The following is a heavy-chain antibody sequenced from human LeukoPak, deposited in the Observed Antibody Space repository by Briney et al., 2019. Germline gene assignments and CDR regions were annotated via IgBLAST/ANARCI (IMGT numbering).Heavy chain of an antibody. CDR2: ISYDGSNK. J-gene: IGHJ4*02. CDR3: AKGGAQV. V-gene: IGHV3-30*18. CDR1: GFTFSSYG. D-gene: IGHD1-26*01. Sequence: GGSLRLSCAASGFTFSSYGMHWVRQAPGKGLEWVAVISYDGSNKYYADSVRGRFIISRDSSKNTLYLQMNSLRAEDTAVYYCAKGGAQVGGQGTLVTVSS.